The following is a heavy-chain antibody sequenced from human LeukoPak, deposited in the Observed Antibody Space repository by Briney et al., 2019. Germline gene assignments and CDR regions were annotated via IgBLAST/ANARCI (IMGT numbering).Heavy chain of an antibody. V-gene: IGHV4-34*01. D-gene: IGHD3-22*01. Sequence: SETLSLTCAVYGGSFSGYYWSWIRQPPGKGLEWIGEINHSGSTNYNPSLKSRVTISVDTSKNQFSLKLSSVTAADTAVYYCAGEYYYDSSGYYSGWYFDLWGRGTLVTVSS. J-gene: IGHJ2*01. CDR1: GGSFSGYY. CDR2: INHSGST. CDR3: AGEYYYDSSGYYSGWYFDL.